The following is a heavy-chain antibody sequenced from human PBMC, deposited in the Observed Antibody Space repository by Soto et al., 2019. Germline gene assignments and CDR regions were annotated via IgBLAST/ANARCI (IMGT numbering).Heavy chain of an antibody. D-gene: IGHD3-3*01. V-gene: IGHV4-4*02. J-gene: IGHJ5*02. CDR2: IYHSGST. Sequence: TSETLSLTCAVSSGSISSSNWWSWVRQPPGKGLEWIGEIYHSGSTNYNPSLKSRVTISVDKSKNQFSLKLSSVTAADTAVYYCARVHYDFWSGYYSPDNWFDPWGQGTLVTVSS. CDR3: ARVHYDFWSGYYSPDNWFDP. CDR1: SGSISSSNW.